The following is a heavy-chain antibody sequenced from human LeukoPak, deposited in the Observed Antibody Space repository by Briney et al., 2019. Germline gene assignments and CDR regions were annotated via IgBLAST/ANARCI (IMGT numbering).Heavy chain of an antibody. CDR2: ITPTSSYI. CDR1: GLTFSSYS. CDR3: ARLRRNNDNSGYYYYYDY. Sequence: GGSLRLSCAVSGLTFSSYSFNWVRQAPGKGLEWVSSITPTSSYIYYADSVKGRFTISRDNAKNSLYLQMNSLRAEDTAVYYCARLRRNNDNSGYYYYYDYWGQGALVTVSS. J-gene: IGHJ4*02. V-gene: IGHV3-21*01. D-gene: IGHD3-22*01.